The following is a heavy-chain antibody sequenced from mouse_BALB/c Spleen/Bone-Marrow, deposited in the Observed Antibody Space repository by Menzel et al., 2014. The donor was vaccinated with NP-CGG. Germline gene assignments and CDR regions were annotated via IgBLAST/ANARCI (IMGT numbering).Heavy chain of an antibody. CDR2: INPSNGRT. CDR3: ARYYNWYFDV. CDR1: GYTFTSYW. V-gene: IGHV1S81*02. J-gene: IGHJ1*01. D-gene: IGHD1-1*01. Sequence: QVQLQQSGAELAKPGASVKLSCKTSGYTFTSYWMHWVKQRPGQGLEWIGEINPSNGRTNYNEKFRNKATLTVDKSSSTAYMQPSSLTSEDSAVYYCARYYNWYFDVWGAGTTVTVSS.